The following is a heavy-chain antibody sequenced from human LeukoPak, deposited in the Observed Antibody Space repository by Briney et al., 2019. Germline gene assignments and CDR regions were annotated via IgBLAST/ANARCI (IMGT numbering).Heavy chain of an antibody. CDR2: IYPGDSDT. Sequence: KRGESLKISCKGSGYSFTSYWIGGVRPMPGKVLEWMGIIYPGDSDTRYSPSFQGQVTISADKSISTAYLQWSSLKASDTAMYYCARQGKRRGYYYYYMDVWGKGTTVTVSS. D-gene: IGHD1-26*01. CDR3: ARQGKRRGYYYYYMDV. V-gene: IGHV5-51*01. J-gene: IGHJ6*03. CDR1: GYSFTSYW.